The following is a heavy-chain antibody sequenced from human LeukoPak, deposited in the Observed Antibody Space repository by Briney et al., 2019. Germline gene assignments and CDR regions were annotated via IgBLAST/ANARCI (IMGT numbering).Heavy chain of an antibody. CDR3: ARALGSSSDY. J-gene: IGHJ4*02. CDR1: GFTFNNYG. D-gene: IGHD1-26*01. CDR2: TNDDGSST. Sequence: PGGSLRLSCAASGFTFNNYGMSWVRQAPGKGLVWVSRTNDDGSSTNYADSVKGRFTISRDNAKNTLYLQMNSLRAEDTAVYYCARALGSSSDYWGQGTLVTVSS. V-gene: IGHV3-74*01.